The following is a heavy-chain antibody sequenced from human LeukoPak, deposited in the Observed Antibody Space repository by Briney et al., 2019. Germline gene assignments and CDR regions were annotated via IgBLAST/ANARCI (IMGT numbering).Heavy chain of an antibody. CDR3: AKGPNRVITSIYFDY. CDR1: GFTFSSYA. CDR2: ISGSGGSI. D-gene: IGHD3-22*01. J-gene: IGHJ4*02. Sequence: GGSLRLSCAASGFTFSSYAMSWVRQAPGKGLERVSAISGSGGSIYYADSVEGRFTISRDNSKNTLYLQMNSLRAEDTAVYYCAKGPNRVITSIYFDYWGQGTLVTVSS. V-gene: IGHV3-23*01.